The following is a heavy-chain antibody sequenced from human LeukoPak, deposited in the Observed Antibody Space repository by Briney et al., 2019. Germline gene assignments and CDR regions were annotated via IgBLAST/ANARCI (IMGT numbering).Heavy chain of an antibody. J-gene: IGHJ5*02. V-gene: IGHV4-61*05. D-gene: IGHD3-3*01. CDR2: IYYNGIT. CDR1: GGSISSSSYY. Sequence: PSETLSLTCTVSGGSISSSSYYWNWIRQPPGKGLEWIGHIYYNGITNYSPSLKSRVTISVDTSKNQFSLKLSSVTAADTAVYYCARGHSYDFWSGYPNWFDPWGQGTLVTVSS. CDR3: ARGHSYDFWSGYPNWFDP.